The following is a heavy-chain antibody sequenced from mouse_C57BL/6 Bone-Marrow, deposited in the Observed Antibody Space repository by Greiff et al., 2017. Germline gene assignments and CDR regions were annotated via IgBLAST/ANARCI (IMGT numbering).Heavy chain of an antibody. J-gene: IGHJ1*03. CDR3: ARRGLGTTVVEPFYWYVDV. Sequence: EVNLVESGGGLVKPGGSLKLSCAASGFTFSSSAMSWVRQTPETRLEWVATISDGGSYTYYPDNVKGRFTISRDNAKNNRYLQMSHLKSEDTAMYYCARRGLGTTVVEPFYWYVDVWGTGTTVTVSS. CDR1: GFTFSSSA. D-gene: IGHD1-1*01. CDR2: ISDGGSYT. V-gene: IGHV5-4*03.